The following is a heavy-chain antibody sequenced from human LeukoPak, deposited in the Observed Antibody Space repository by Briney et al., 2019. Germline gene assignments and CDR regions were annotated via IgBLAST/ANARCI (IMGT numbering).Heavy chain of an antibody. D-gene: IGHD2-15*01. Sequence: GGSLRLSCAVSGFTFSNAWMSWVRQAPGKGLEWVGRIKSKTDGGTTDYAAPVKGRFTISRDDSKNTLYLQMNSLKTEDTAVYYCTTDNFLRYCSGGSCYRQYFQHWGQGTLVTVSS. CDR2: IKSKTDGGTT. J-gene: IGHJ1*01. CDR1: GFTFSNAW. CDR3: TTDNFLRYCSGGSCYRQYFQH. V-gene: IGHV3-15*01.